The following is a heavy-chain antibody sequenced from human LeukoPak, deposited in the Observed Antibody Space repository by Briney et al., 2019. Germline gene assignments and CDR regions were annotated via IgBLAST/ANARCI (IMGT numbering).Heavy chain of an antibody. J-gene: IGHJ5*02. CDR1: GFTFSSYS. CDR3: AKDAQPRSRWFDP. CDR2: IKQDGSEK. Sequence: GGSLRLSCAASGFTFSSYSMNWVRQAPGKGLEWVANIKQDGSEKYYVDSVKGRFTISRDNAKNSLYLQMNTLRAGDTAMYYCAKDAQPRSRWFDPWGQGTLVTVSS. V-gene: IGHV3-7*03. D-gene: IGHD3-16*01.